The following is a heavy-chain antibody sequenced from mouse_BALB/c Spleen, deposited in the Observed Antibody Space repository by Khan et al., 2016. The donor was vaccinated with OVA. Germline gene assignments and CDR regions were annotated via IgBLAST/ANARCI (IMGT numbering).Heavy chain of an antibody. J-gene: IGHJ4*01. Sequence: QVRLQQSGPGLVAPSQSLSITCTVSGFSLTTYGVHWVRQPPGKGLEWLVVIWSDGSTNYNSVLKSRLSISKDNSKSQVFLKMNSLQTDDTAMYYCARWFDGYSSLYAMDYGGQGTSVTVSS. CDR1: GFSLTTYG. CDR3: ARWFDGYSSLYAMDY. V-gene: IGHV2-6*02. CDR2: IWSDGST. D-gene: IGHD2-3*01.